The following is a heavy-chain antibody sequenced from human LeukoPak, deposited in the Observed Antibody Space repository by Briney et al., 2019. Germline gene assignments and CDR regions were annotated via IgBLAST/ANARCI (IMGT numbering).Heavy chain of an antibody. CDR3: ASPYYYASGSFDV. J-gene: IGHJ4*02. CDR1: GFTVSSNY. D-gene: IGHD3-10*01. Sequence: GGSLRLSCAASGFTVSSNYISWVRQAPGKGLEWVSVIYSGGGTNYADSVKGRFTISRDSSKNTLYLQMNSLRAEDTAVYYCASPYYYASGSFDVWGQGTLVTVSS. CDR2: IYSGGGT. V-gene: IGHV3-53*01.